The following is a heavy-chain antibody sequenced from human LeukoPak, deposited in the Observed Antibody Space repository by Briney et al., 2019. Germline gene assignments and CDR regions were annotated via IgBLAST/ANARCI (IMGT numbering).Heavy chain of an antibody. CDR1: GYTFTGYY. CDR3: ARYYYDSSGYSNYYMDV. CDR2: INPNSGGT. J-gene: IGHJ6*03. V-gene: IGHV1-2*02. D-gene: IGHD3-22*01. Sequence: ASVKVSCKASGYTFTGYYMHWVRQAPVQGLEWMGWINPNSGGTNYAQKLQGRVTMTTDTSTSTAYMELRSLRSDDTAVYYCARYYYDSSGYSNYYMDVWGKGTTVTVSS.